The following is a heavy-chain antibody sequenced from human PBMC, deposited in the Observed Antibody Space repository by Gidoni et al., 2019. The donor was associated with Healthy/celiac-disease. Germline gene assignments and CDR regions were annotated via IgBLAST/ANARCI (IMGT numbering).Heavy chain of an antibody. CDR2: ISYDGSNK. CDR1: GFTFSSYA. J-gene: IGHJ3*02. D-gene: IGHD5-18*01. Sequence: QVQLVESGGGVVQPGRSLRLSCAASGFTFSSYAMHWVRQAPGKGLEWVAVISYDGSNKYYADSVKGRFTISRDNSKNTLYPQMNSLRAEDTAVYYCAVDTAMVEVFAFDIWGQGTMVTVSS. CDR3: AVDTAMVEVFAFDI. V-gene: IGHV3-30-3*01.